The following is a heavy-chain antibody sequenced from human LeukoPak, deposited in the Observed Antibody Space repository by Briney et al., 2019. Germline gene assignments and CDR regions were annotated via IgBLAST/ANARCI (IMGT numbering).Heavy chain of an antibody. CDR3: AGGDRNGWYFDY. D-gene: IGHD6-19*01. V-gene: IGHV3-20*04. CDR2: INWNGAST. J-gene: IGHJ4*02. Sequence: GGSLRLSCEASGFRSDDHGMSWVRQAPGKGLEWVSGINWNGASTGYRDSVKGRFTISRDNAKNSLYLQMNSLRAEDTALYYCAGGDRNGWYFDYWGQGVLVTVSS. CDR1: GFRSDDHG.